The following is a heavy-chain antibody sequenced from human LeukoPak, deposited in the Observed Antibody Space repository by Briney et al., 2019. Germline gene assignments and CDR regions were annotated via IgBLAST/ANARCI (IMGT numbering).Heavy chain of an antibody. CDR2: IYSGGTA. CDR3: ARGRQCDY. V-gene: IGHV3-53*01. CDR1: GYIVSSNY. J-gene: IGHJ4*02. Sequence: GGSLRLSCVASGYIVSSNYMSWVRQAPGKGLEWISIIYSGGTAFYADSVKGRFTISRDNSKNTLYLQMNSLRADDTAMYYCARGRQCDYWGQGTLVTVFS. D-gene: IGHD4-11*01.